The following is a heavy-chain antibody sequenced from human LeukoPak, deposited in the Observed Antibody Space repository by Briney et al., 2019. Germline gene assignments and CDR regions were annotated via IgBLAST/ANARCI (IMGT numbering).Heavy chain of an antibody. CDR1: GFTVSSNY. J-gene: IGHJ4*02. CDR3: AKDPKY. Sequence: GGSLRLSCAASGFTVSSNYISWVRQAPGKGLEWVSAISGSGGSTYYADSVKGQFTISRDNSKNTLYLQMNSLRADDTAIYYCAKDPKYWGQGTLVTVSS. V-gene: IGHV3-23*01. CDR2: ISGSGGST.